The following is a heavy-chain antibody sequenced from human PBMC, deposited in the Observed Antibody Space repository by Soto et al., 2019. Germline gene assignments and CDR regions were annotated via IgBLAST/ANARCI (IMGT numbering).Heavy chain of an antibody. CDR2: INSDGSST. V-gene: IGHV3-74*01. J-gene: IGHJ4*02. CDR3: ARTSQPIPFDY. Sequence: GGSLRLSCAASGFTFSSYWMHWVRQAPGKGLVWVSRINSDGSSTSYADSVKGRFTISRDNAKNTLYLQMNSLRTEDTAVYYCARTSQPIPFDYWGQGTLVTVSS. CDR1: GFTFSSYW. D-gene: IGHD2-2*01.